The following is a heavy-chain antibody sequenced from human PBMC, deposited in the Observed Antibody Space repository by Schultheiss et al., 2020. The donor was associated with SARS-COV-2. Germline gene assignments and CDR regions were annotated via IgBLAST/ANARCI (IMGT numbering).Heavy chain of an antibody. J-gene: IGHJ4*02. Sequence: SQTLSLTCAVYGGSFSGYYWSWIRQPPGKGLEWIGEINHSGSTNYNPSLKSRVTISVDTSKNQFSLKLSSVTAADTAVYYCARRQGSSGWYEYFDYWGQGTLVTVSS. CDR1: GGSFSGYY. D-gene: IGHD6-19*01. CDR2: INHSGST. CDR3: ARRQGSSGWYEYFDY. V-gene: IGHV4-34*01.